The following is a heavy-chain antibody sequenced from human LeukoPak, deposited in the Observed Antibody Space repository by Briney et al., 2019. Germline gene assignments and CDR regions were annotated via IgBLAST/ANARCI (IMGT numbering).Heavy chain of an antibody. CDR1: GGSFSGYY. CDR2: INHSGST. V-gene: IGHV4-34*01. CDR3: ARSTYYDFWREGIFDY. J-gene: IGHJ4*02. Sequence: SETLSLTCAVYGGSFSGYYRSWIRQPPGKGLEWIGEINHSGSTDYNPSLKSRVTISVDTSKNQFSLKLSSVTAADTAVYYCARSTYYDFWREGIFDYWGQGTLVTVSS. D-gene: IGHD3-3*01.